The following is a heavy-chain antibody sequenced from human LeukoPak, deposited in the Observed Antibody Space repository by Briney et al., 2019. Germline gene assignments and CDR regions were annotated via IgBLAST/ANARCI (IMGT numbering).Heavy chain of an antibody. D-gene: IGHD3-10*01. CDR2: INPNSDVT. J-gene: IGHJ4*02. CDR1: GYTFIDYY. CDR3: ARGRSFGELGVY. Sequence: ASVKVSCKASGYTFIDYYIHWVRQAPGQGLKLMGSINPNSDVTNYAQNFQGRVTMTRDTFIRTAYMELSRLTSDDTAVYYCARGRSFGELGVYWGQGTLLTVSS. V-gene: IGHV1-2*02.